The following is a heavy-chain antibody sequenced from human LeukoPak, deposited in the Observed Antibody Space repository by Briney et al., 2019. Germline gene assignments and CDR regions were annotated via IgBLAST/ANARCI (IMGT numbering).Heavy chain of an antibody. J-gene: IGHJ4*02. CDR1: GYSFTSYW. CDR2: IYPADSDI. CDR3: ARGNSYGYRRFDY. V-gene: IGHV5-51*01. Sequence: GESLKISCKGSGYSFTSYWIGWVRQMPGKGLEWMRIIYPADSDIRYSPSFEGQVTISADKSITTAYLQWSGLTASDTAMYYCARGNSYGYRRFDYWGQGTLVTVSS. D-gene: IGHD5-18*01.